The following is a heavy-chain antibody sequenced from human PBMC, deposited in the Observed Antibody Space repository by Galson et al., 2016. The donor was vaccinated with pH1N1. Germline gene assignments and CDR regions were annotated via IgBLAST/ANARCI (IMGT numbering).Heavy chain of an antibody. J-gene: IGHJ3*02. CDR3: ARTRGFDAFDI. CDR1: GGSISSSSYY. CDR2: IYYSGST. V-gene: IGHV4-39*01. D-gene: IGHD3-10*01. Sequence: TLSLTCTVSGGSISSSSYYWGWIRQPPGKGLEWIANIYYSGSTYYNPSLKSRVTISVDTSKNQFSLKLSSVTAADTAVYYCARTRGFDAFDIWGQGTMVTVSS.